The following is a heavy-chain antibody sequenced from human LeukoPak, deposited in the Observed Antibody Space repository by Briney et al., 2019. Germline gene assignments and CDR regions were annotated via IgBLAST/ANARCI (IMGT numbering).Heavy chain of an antibody. V-gene: IGHV4-39*01. J-gene: IGHJ4*02. D-gene: IGHD6-19*01. CDR3: ARLVAGTSGFDY. Sequence: SETLSLTCTVSGGSISSISYYWGWIRQPPGKGLEWIGSIYYSGSTYYNPSLKSRVTISVDTSKNQFSLKLSSVTAADTAVYYCARLVAGTSGFDYWGQGTLVTVSS. CDR2: IYYSGST. CDR1: GGSISSISYY.